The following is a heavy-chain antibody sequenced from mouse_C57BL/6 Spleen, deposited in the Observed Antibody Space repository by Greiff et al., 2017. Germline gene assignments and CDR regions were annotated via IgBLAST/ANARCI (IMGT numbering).Heavy chain of an antibody. CDR1: GFTFSSYG. D-gene: IGHD3-3*01. CDR2: ISSGGSYT. J-gene: IGHJ4*01. V-gene: IGHV5-6*01. Sequence: EVQLVESGGDLVKPGGSLKLSCAASGFTFSSYGMSWVRQTPDKRLEWVATISSGGSYTYYPDSVKGRFTISRDNAKNTLYLQMSSLKSEDTAMYYCARHGGDGGYWGQGTSVTVSS. CDR3: ARHGGDGGY.